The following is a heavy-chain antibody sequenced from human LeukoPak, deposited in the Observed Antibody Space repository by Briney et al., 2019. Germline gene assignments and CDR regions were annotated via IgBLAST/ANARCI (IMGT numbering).Heavy chain of an antibody. Sequence: GGSLRLSCAASGFTFSSYEMNWVRQAPGKGLEWVSYISSSSSTIYYADSVKGRFTISRDNAKNSLYLQMNSLRAEDTAVYYCARDGYGDIDYWGQGTLVTVSS. J-gene: IGHJ4*02. CDR2: ISSSSSTI. V-gene: IGHV3-48*01. CDR1: GFTFSSYE. D-gene: IGHD4-17*01. CDR3: ARDGYGDIDY.